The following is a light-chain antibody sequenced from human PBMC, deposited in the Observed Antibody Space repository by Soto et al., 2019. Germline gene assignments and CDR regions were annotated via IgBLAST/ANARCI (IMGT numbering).Light chain of an antibody. CDR2: EAY. CDR3: SSYTSSSTPYV. J-gene: IGLJ1*01. V-gene: IGLV2-18*02. Sequence: QSVLTQPPSVSGSPRQSVTISCTGTSNDIGRYNRVSWYQQPPGTAPKLMIYEAYNRPSGVPDRFSGSKSGNTASLTISGLQAEDEADYYCSSYTSSSTPYVFGTGTKVTVL. CDR1: SNDIGRYNR.